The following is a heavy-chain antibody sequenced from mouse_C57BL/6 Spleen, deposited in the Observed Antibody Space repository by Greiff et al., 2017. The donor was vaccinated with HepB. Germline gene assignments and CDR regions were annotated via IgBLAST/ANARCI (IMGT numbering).Heavy chain of an antibody. CDR1: GYNIKDIY. Sequence: LVESGAELVKPAASLKLSCTASGYNIKDIYIHWVKQRPEKGLERIRRTDPANGNTKYDPKFQGKATITADTSSNTAYLQLSSLTSEDTAVYYCRISTINAWGQGTTLTVSS. D-gene: IGHD5-2*01. CDR2: TDPANGNT. V-gene: IGHV14-3*02. J-gene: IGHJ2*01. CDR3: RISTINA.